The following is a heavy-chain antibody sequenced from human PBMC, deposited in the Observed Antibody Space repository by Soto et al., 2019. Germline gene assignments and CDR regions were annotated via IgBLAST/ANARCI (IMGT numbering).Heavy chain of an antibody. D-gene: IGHD6-19*01. CDR2: ISAYNGNT. CDR1: GYTFTSYG. V-gene: IGHV1-18*01. J-gene: IGHJ5*02. Sequence: ASVKVSCKASGYTFTSYGISWVRQAPGQGLEWMGWISAYNGNTNYAQKLQGRVTMTTDTSTSTAYMELRSLRSDDTAVYYCARDISGVFFLSSAPPGYWFDPWGQGTLVTVSS. CDR3: ARDISGVFFLSSAPPGYWFDP.